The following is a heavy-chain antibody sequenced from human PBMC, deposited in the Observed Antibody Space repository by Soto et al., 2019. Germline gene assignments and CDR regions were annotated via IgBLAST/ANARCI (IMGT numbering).Heavy chain of an antibody. Sequence: ASVKVSCKASGYTFSGYYIHWLRQAPGQGLEWIGWINPNSGGTNYAQKFQGRVTVTRDTPTSTAYMELSRLTSDDTAVYYCARSLTEGYCTITGCYARPLYGMDVWGQGTTVTVYS. CDR1: GYTFSGYY. V-gene: IGHV1-2*02. CDR3: ARSLTEGYCTITGCYARPLYGMDV. D-gene: IGHD2-2*01. J-gene: IGHJ6*02. CDR2: INPNSGGT.